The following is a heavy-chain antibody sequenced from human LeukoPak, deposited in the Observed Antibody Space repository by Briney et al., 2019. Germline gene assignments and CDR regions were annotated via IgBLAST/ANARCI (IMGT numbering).Heavy chain of an antibody. D-gene: IGHD1-1*01. Sequence: GESLKISCRGSGYTFTNYRIGWVRQVPGKGLEWMGIIYPGESAARYSPSFQGQVTISVDQSISTTYLQWSSLKASDTAIYYCARPGQRTDNAGWNHFDYWGQGTLVTVSS. CDR3: ARPGQRTDNAGWNHFDY. CDR1: GYTFTNYR. J-gene: IGHJ4*02. CDR2: IYPGESAA. V-gene: IGHV5-51*01.